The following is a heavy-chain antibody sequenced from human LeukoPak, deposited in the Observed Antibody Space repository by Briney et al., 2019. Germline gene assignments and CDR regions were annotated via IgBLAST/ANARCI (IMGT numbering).Heavy chain of an antibody. CDR3: VRDPIAVAGPRFDY. V-gene: IGHV3-7*01. Sequence: GGSLRLSCAASGFTFSSYWMSWVRQAPGKGLEWVANIKQDGSEKYYVDSVKGRFTISRDNAKNSLYRQMNSLRDEDTAVYYCVRDPIAVAGPRFDYWGQGTLVTVSS. J-gene: IGHJ4*02. CDR1: GFTFSSYW. D-gene: IGHD6-19*01. CDR2: IKQDGSEK.